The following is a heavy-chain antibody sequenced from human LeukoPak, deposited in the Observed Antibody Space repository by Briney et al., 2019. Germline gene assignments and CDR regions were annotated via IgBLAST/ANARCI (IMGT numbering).Heavy chain of an antibody. Sequence: PSETLSLTCTVSGGSISSGDYYWSWIRQPPGMGLEWIGYTYYSGSTYYNPSLKSRATISVDTSKNQFTLKLTSVTAADTAVYYCARPYYYDSRIDPWGQGTLVTVSS. CDR1: GGSISSGDYY. D-gene: IGHD3-22*01. J-gene: IGHJ5*02. CDR2: TYYSGST. V-gene: IGHV4-30-4*01. CDR3: ARPYYYDSRIDP.